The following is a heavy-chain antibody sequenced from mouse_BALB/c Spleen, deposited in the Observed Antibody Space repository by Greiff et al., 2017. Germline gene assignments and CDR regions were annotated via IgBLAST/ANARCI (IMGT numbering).Heavy chain of an antibody. CDR3: TRRDRYDVGAFDY. V-gene: IGHV1-5*01. CDR2: IYPGNSDT. Sequence: EVQLQQSGTVLARPGASVKMSCKASGYTFTSYWMHWVKQRPGQGLEWIGAIYPGNSDTSYNQKFKGKAKLTAVTSTSTAYMELSSLTNEDSAVYYCTRRDRYDVGAFDYWGQGTTLTVSS. CDR1: GYTFTSYW. D-gene: IGHD2-14*01. J-gene: IGHJ2*01.